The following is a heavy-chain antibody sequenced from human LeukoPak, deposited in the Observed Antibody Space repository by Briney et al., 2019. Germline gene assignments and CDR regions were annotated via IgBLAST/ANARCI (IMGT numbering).Heavy chain of an antibody. D-gene: IGHD6-19*01. J-gene: IGHJ4*02. Sequence: GGSLRLSCAASGFTFDDYAIHWVRQAPGKGLEWVSGISWNSGSIGYADSVKGRFTISRDNAKNSLYLQMNGLRVEDTALYYCAKAEGYSSGWYPDWGQGTLVTVSS. CDR1: GFTFDDYA. CDR2: ISWNSGSI. V-gene: IGHV3-9*01. CDR3: AKAEGYSSGWYPD.